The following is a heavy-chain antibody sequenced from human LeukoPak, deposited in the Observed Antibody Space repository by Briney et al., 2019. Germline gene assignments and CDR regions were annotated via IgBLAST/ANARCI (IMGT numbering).Heavy chain of an antibody. J-gene: IGHJ5*02. V-gene: IGHV4-59*08. CDR3: ARHRCSGGSCYSFEYNWFDP. CDR2: IYHSGST. D-gene: IGHD2-15*01. Sequence: SETLSLTCIVSGGSISDYYWSWIRQRPGKGLEWIGYIYHSGSTNYNPSLKSRVTISVDTSKNQFSLSLSSVTAADTAVYYCARHRCSGGSCYSFEYNWFDPWGQGTLVTVSS. CDR1: GGSISDYY.